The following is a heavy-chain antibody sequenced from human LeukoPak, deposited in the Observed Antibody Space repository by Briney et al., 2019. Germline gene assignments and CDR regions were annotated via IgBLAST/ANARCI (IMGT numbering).Heavy chain of an antibody. Sequence: GGSLRLSCAASGFTFSGYEMNWVRQAPGKGLEWVSAISGSGGSTYYADSVKGRFTISRDNAKNSLYLQMNSLRAEDTAVYYCARRGSFPDYWGQGTPVTVSS. CDR2: ISGSGGST. D-gene: IGHD1-26*01. CDR3: ARRGSFPDY. CDR1: GFTFSGYE. V-gene: IGHV3-48*03. J-gene: IGHJ4*02.